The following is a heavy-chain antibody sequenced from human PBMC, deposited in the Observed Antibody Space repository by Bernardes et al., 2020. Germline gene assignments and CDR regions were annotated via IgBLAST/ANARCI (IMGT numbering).Heavy chain of an antibody. D-gene: IGHD3-16*01. J-gene: IGHJ6*02. CDR3: ARFISLDYASSRNYYYYDMDV. CDR2: FIPILDLT. Sequence: SVKVSCKAAGGSFSSYSISCVRQAPGQGLEWMGRFIPILDLTNYAQQFQGRVTITADKSTTTVYMELTSLRSEDAAVHYCARFISLDYASSRNYYYYDMDVWGQGPAVTVSS. CDR1: GGSFSSYS. V-gene: IGHV1-69*02.